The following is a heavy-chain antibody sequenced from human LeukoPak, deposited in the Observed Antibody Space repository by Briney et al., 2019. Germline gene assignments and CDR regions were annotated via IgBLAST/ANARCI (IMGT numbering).Heavy chain of an antibody. V-gene: IGHV4-34*01. Sequence: SETLSLTCAVYGGSFSGYYWSWIRQPPGKGLEWIGEINHSGSTNYNPSLKSRVTISVDTSKNQFSLKPSSVTAADTAVYYCARKQSRYFWFDPWGQGTLVTVSS. CDR1: GGSFSGYY. CDR2: INHSGST. CDR3: ARKQSRYFWFDP. D-gene: IGHD3-9*01. J-gene: IGHJ5*02.